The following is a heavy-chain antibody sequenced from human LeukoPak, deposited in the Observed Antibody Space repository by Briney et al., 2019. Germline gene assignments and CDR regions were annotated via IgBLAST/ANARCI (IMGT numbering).Heavy chain of an antibody. V-gene: IGHV4-30-2*01. D-gene: IGHD6-13*01. CDR3: ARDRSIAAAHDAFDI. CDR1: GGSISSGGYY. CDR2: IYHSGST. J-gene: IGHJ3*02. Sequence: SETLSLTCTVSGGSISSGGYYWSWIRQPPGKGLEWIGYIYHSGSTYYNPFLKSRVTISVDRSKNQFSLKLSSVTAADTAVYYCARDRSIAAAHDAFDIWGQGTMVTVSS.